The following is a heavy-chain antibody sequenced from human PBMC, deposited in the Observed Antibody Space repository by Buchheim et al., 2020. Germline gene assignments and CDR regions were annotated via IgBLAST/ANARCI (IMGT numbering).Heavy chain of an antibody. D-gene: IGHD3-3*01. CDR3: ANSFGVVIIFPPDY. CDR2: ISGSGGST. V-gene: IGHV3-23*01. CDR1: GFTFNRFG. Sequence: VQLKESGGGVIQPGRSLRLSCIASGFTFNRFGMHWVRQAPGKGLEWVSAISGSGGSTYYADSVKGRFTISRDNSKNTLYLQMNSLRAEDTAVYYCANSFGVVIIFPPDYWGQGTL. J-gene: IGHJ4*02.